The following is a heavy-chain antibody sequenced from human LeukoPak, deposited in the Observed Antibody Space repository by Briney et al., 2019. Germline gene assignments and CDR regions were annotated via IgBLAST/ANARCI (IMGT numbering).Heavy chain of an antibody. CDR2: IYYSGST. CDR3: ARLVKVDTARPNNWFDP. J-gene: IGHJ5*02. CDR1: GGSISSYH. Sequence: SSETLSLTCTVSGGSISSYHWSWIRQPPGKGLEWIGYIYYSGSTNYNPSLKSRVTISVDTSKNQFSLKLSPVTAADTAVYYCARLVKVDTARPNNWFDPWGQGTLVTVSS. D-gene: IGHD5-18*01. V-gene: IGHV4-59*08.